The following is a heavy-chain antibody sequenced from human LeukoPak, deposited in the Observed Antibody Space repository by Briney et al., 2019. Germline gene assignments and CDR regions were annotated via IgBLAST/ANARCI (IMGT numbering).Heavy chain of an antibody. Sequence: SETLSLTCTVSGGSISSYYWSWIRRPAGKGLEWIGRIYTSGSTNYNPSLKSRVTMSVDTSKNQFSLKLSSVTAADTAVYYCAKGGEGETMFRGVNSLSDYWGQGSLVTVSS. D-gene: IGHD3-10*01. CDR3: AKGGEGETMFRGVNSLSDY. V-gene: IGHV4-4*07. CDR2: IYTSGST. J-gene: IGHJ4*02. CDR1: GGSISSYY.